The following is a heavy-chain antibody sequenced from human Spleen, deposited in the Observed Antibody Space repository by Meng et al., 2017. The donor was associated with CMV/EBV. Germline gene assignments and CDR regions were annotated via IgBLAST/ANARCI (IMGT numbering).Heavy chain of an antibody. Sequence: GESLKISCAASGFTFSSYGMHWVRQAPGKGLEWVAVIWYDGSNKYYADSVKGRFTISRDNSKNTLYLQMNSLRAEDTALYYCARAMYYHGSGSYLPYYFDYWGQGTLVTVSS. CDR2: IWYDGSNK. CDR3: ARAMYYHGSGSYLPYYFDY. J-gene: IGHJ4*02. D-gene: IGHD3-10*01. CDR1: GFTFSSYG. V-gene: IGHV3-33*01.